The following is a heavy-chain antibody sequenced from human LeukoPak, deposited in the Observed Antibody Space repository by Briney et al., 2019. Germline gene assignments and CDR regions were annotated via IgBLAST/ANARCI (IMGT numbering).Heavy chain of an antibody. V-gene: IGHV3-23*01. Sequence: GGSLRLSCAVSGFTFSNYNMNWVRQAPGKGLEWVAAISGSGDKTYYADSVKGRFTISRDNSKTTLFLQLNSLGAGDSAVFYCAKDGTNYGLGTSFDNWGQGTLVTVSS. D-gene: IGHD3-10*01. J-gene: IGHJ4*02. CDR2: ISGSGDKT. CDR1: GFTFSNYN. CDR3: AKDGTNYGLGTSFDN.